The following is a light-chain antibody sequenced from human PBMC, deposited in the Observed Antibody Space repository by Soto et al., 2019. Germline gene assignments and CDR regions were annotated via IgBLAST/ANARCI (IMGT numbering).Light chain of an antibody. CDR2: DAS. V-gene: IGKV3-15*01. CDR3: QKYNRWPIT. CDR1: QSVSSN. J-gene: IGKJ4*01. Sequence: IVMTQSPATLSVSLGEIATLSCSASQSVSSNLAWYQLKPGQTPRLLIYDASTRATVIPGSFSGSGSGTEFTLTISSLQSEDFAVYYCQKYNRWPITFGRGTKVAIK.